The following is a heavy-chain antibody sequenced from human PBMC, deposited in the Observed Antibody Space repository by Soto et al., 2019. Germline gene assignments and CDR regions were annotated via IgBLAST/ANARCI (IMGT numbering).Heavy chain of an antibody. Sequence: QVQLVQSGAEVKKPGSSVKVSCKASGGTFSSYAISWVRQAPGQGLEWMGGIIPIFGTANYAQKFQGRVTITADKSTSTAYMERSSLRSEDPAVYYCGRGIVVVPAAHTSGYYGMDVWGQGTTVTVSS. V-gene: IGHV1-69*06. CDR1: GGTFSSYA. CDR3: GRGIVVVPAAHTSGYYGMDV. D-gene: IGHD2-2*01. J-gene: IGHJ6*02. CDR2: IIPIFGTA.